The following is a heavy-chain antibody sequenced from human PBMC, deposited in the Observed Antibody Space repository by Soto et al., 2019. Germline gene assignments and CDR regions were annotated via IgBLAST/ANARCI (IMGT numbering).Heavy chain of an antibody. Sequence: QVQLQESGPGLVKPSETLSLTCTVSGGSISSYYWSWIRQPPGKGLEWIGYIYYSGSTNYNPSLKSRVTISVDTSKNQFSLKLSSVTAADTAVYYCARHQFLEWFWFDYWGQGTLVTVSS. D-gene: IGHD3-3*01. CDR1: GGSISSYY. V-gene: IGHV4-59*08. CDR2: IYYSGST. J-gene: IGHJ4*02. CDR3: ARHQFLEWFWFDY.